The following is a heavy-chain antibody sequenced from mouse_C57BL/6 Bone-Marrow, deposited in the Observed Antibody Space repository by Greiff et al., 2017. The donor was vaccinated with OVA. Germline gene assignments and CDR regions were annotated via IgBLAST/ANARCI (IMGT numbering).Heavy chain of an antibody. CDR1: GFSFNTYA. CDR2: IRSKSNNYAT. CDR3: ERHNPDSTSLDY. Sequence: DAGGGLVQPKGSLKLSCAASGFSFNTYAMHWVRQAPGKGLEWVARIRSKSNNYATYYADSVKDRFTIFRDDSESMLYQPMNSFKTEITTIYYGERHNPDSTSLDYWGQGTTLTVSS. D-gene: IGHD3-2*01. V-gene: IGHV10-1*01. J-gene: IGHJ2*01.